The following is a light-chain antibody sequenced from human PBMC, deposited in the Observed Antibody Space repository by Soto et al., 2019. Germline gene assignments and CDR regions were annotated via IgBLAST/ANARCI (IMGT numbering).Light chain of an antibody. CDR1: SSNIGSNY. CDR3: AAWDDSLSGPNWV. J-gene: IGLJ3*02. CDR2: RNN. V-gene: IGLV1-47*01. Sequence: QSVLTQPPSASGTPGQRVTISCSGSSSNIGSNYVYWYQQLPGTAPKLLIYRNNQRPSGVPDRFSGSKSGTSASLAISGLRYEDEADYYCAAWDDSLSGPNWVFGGGTKLTVL.